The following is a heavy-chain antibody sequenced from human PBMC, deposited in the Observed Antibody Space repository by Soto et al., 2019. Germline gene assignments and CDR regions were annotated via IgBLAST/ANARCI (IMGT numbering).Heavy chain of an antibody. V-gene: IGHV1-46*01. CDR3: ARPAGRLGNWFDH. D-gene: IGHD6-13*01. CDR2: INPSGGST. J-gene: IGHJ5*02. CDR1: GYTFTDYR. Sequence: QVQLVQSGAEVKKPGASVKASCKASGYTFTDYRLIWVRQAPGQGLERMGIINPSGGSTNYAPNFQGRVTLTRDSSTSTGYMELSSLRSEDTAVYYCARPAGRLGNWFDHWGQGTLVTVSS.